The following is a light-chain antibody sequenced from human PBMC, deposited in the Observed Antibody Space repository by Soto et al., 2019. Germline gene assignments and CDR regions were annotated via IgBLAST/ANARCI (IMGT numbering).Light chain of an antibody. CDR2: DVS. CDR3: SSYTSSSTYV. V-gene: IGLV2-14*03. CDR1: SGDVGGYNY. J-gene: IGLJ1*01. Sequence: QSVLTQPASVSGSPGQSITISCSGTSGDVGGYNYVFWYQHHPGKAPKLMIYDVSNRHSGVSNRFSGSKSGNTASLTISGLQAEDEADYYCSSYTSSSTYVFGTGTKDTDL.